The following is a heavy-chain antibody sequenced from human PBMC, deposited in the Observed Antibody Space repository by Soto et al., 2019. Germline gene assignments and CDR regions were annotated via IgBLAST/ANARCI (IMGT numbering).Heavy chain of an antibody. D-gene: IGHD3-10*01. Sequence: SETLSLTCAVSGGSISSGGYSWSWIRQPPGKGLESIGYIYYSGSTNYNPSLKSRVTISVDTSKNQFSLKLSSVTAADTAVYYCARQKTYYYNSGNFPAYFDSWGQGTLVTVSS. CDR3: ARQKTYYYNSGNFPAYFDS. CDR2: IYYSGST. V-gene: IGHV4-61*08. J-gene: IGHJ4*02. CDR1: GGSISSGGYS.